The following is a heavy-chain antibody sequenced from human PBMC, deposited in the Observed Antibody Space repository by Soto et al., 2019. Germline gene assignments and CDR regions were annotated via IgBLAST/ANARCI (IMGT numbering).Heavy chain of an antibody. CDR1: GFTFSSYA. CDR2: ISGSGGST. Sequence: PGGSLRLSCAASGFTFSSYAMSWVRQAPGKGLEWVSAISGSGGSTYYADSVKGRFTISRDNSKNTLYLQMNSLRAEDTAVYYCAFWSGELRYYYYYMDVWGKGTTVTVSS. J-gene: IGHJ6*03. D-gene: IGHD3-3*01. CDR3: AFWSGELRYYYYYMDV. V-gene: IGHV3-23*01.